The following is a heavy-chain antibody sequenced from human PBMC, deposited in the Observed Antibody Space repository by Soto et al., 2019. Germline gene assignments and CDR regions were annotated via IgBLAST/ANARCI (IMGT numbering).Heavy chain of an antibody. D-gene: IGHD6-13*01. J-gene: IGHJ6*02. CDR1: GYTFTGYY. CDR3: ARVLIAAAGTYYYYYGMDV. V-gene: IGHV1-2*02. CDR2: INPNSGGT. Sequence: ASVKVSCKASGYTFTGYYMHWVRQAPGQGLEWMGWINPNSGGTNYAQKFQGRVTMTRDTSISTAYMELSRLRSDDTAVYYCARVLIAAAGTYYYYYGMDVWGQGTTVTVS.